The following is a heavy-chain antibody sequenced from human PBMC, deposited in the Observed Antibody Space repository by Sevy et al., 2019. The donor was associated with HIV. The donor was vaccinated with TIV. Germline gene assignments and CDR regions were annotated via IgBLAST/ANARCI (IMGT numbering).Heavy chain of an antibody. J-gene: IGHJ6*02. D-gene: IGHD2-2*01. Sequence: GGCLRLSCAASGFSLTYFALHWVRQAPGKGMEWVGVISYDGGNKYYADSVKGRFTISRDNSKNTLFLQMNNLRAEDTAIYYCARGDDCTSTSCYSWDKIYHQYGLDVWGQGTTVTVSS. V-gene: IGHV3-30-3*01. CDR3: ARGDDCTSTSCYSWDKIYHQYGLDV. CDR1: GFSLTYFA. CDR2: ISYDGGNK.